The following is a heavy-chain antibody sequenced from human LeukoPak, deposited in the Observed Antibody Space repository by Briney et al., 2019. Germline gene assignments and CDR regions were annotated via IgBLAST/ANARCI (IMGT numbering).Heavy chain of an antibody. CDR2: ISAYNGNT. V-gene: IGHV1-18*04. CDR1: GYTFTSYG. J-gene: IGHJ3*02. CDR3: ARVEELLWFGELLRVFDI. Sequence: ASVKVSCKASGYTFTSYGISWVRQAPGQGLEWMGWISAYNGNTNYAQKLQGRVTMTTDTSTSTAYMELRSLRSDDTAVYYCARVEELLWFGELLRVFDIWGQGTMVTVSS. D-gene: IGHD3-10*01.